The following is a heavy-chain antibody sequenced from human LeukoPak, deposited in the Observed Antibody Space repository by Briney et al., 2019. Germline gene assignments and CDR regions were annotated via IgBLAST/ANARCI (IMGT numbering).Heavy chain of an antibody. CDR3: AREYYYGSSGYYPGAFDI. CDR2: IYYSGST. D-gene: IGHD3-22*01. Sequence: PSETLSLTCTVSGGSISSYYWSWIRQPPGKGLEWIGYIYYSGSTNYNPSLKSRVTISVDTSKNQFSLKLSSVTAADTAVYYCAREYYYGSSGYYPGAFDIWGQGTMVTVSS. CDR1: GGSISSYY. J-gene: IGHJ3*02. V-gene: IGHV4-59*01.